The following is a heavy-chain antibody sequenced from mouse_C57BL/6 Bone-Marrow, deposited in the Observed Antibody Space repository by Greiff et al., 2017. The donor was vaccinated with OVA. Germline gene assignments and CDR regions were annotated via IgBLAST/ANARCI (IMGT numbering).Heavy chain of an antibody. CDR2: INPSSGST. Sequence: VQLQQSGAELARPGASVKMSCKASGYTFTSYTMHWVKQRPGQGLEWIGYINPSSGSTKYNQQFKDKATLTADKSSSTAYMQLISRTSEDSAVYDWARSGGCLLRGYAMDYWGQGTSVTVSS. CDR3: ARSGGCLLRGYAMDY. J-gene: IGHJ4*01. V-gene: IGHV1-4*01. D-gene: IGHD2-3*01. CDR1: GYTFTSYT.